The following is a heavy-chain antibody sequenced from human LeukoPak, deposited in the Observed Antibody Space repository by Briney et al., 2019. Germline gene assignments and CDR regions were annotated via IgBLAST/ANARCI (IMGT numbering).Heavy chain of an antibody. V-gene: IGHV4-34*01. CDR2: INHSGST. Sequence: SETLSLTCAVYGGSFSGYYWSWIRQPPGKGLEWIGEINHSGSTNYNPSLKSRVTISVDTSKNQFSLKLSSVTAADTAVYYCARGPRFSQQLVGVYFDYWGQGTLVTVSS. CDR1: GGSFSGYY. J-gene: IGHJ4*02. D-gene: IGHD6-13*01. CDR3: ARGPRFSQQLVGVYFDY.